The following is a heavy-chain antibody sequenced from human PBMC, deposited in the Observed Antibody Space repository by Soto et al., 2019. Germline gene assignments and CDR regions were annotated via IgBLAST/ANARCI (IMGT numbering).Heavy chain of an antibody. CDR3: ARDGSSSSWPYYYYYYGMDV. D-gene: IGHD6-13*01. CDR2: ISSSSSYI. Sequence: EVQLVESGGGLVKPGGSLRLSCAASGFTFSSYSMNWVRQAPGKGLEWVSSISSSSSYIYYADSVKGRFTISRDNAKNSLYLQRNCLRAEDTGVYYCARDGSSSSWPYYYYYYGMDVWGQGTTVTVSS. V-gene: IGHV3-21*01. J-gene: IGHJ6*02. CDR1: GFTFSSYS.